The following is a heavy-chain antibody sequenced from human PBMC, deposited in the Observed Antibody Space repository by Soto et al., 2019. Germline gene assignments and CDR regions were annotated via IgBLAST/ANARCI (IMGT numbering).Heavy chain of an antibody. Sequence: GGSLRLSCAASGFTFSSYAMSWVRQAPGKGLEWVSAISGSGGSTYYADSVKGRFTISRDNSKNTLYLQMNSLRAEDTAVYYCATPLDSSGPNYYYGMDVWGQGTTVTVSS. D-gene: IGHD3-22*01. CDR1: GFTFSSYA. CDR2: ISGSGGST. CDR3: ATPLDSSGPNYYYGMDV. V-gene: IGHV3-23*01. J-gene: IGHJ6*02.